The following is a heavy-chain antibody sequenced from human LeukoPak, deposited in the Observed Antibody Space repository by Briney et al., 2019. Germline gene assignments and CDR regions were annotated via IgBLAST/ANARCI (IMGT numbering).Heavy chain of an antibody. CDR2: IKQDGSEK. Sequence: PGGSLRLSCAASGFTFSSYWMNWVRQAPGKGLEWVANIKQDGSEKYYVDSVKGRFTISRDNAKNSLYLQMNSLRAEDTAVYYCARRRSRGCKDDAFDIWGQGTIVTVSS. CDR1: GFTFSSYW. V-gene: IGHV3-7*01. J-gene: IGHJ3*02. CDR3: ARRRSRGCKDDAFDI. D-gene: IGHD3-22*01.